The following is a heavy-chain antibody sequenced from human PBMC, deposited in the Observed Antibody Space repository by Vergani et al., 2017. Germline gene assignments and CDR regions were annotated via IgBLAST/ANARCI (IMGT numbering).Heavy chain of an antibody. CDR2: IDEYGNRA. CDR3: VRTEYCTGIACNTRFDS. CDR1: GFTFNTYW. J-gene: IGHJ5*01. Sequence: EVQLVEFGGGLVEPGGSLRLSCVASGFTFNTYWMHWVRQVPGKGLMWVARIDEYGNRATYGDFETGRFTISRDNAKNTVFLQMNNLRADDAGVYYCVRTEYCTGIACNTRFDSWGQGALVTVSS. D-gene: IGHD2-8*02. V-gene: IGHV3-74*02.